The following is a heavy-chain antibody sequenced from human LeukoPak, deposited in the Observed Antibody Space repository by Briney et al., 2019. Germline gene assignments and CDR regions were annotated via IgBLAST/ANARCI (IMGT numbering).Heavy chain of an antibody. Sequence: GGSLRLSCEASGFTFNSYSMHWIRQAPGKGLEWVAVVSFDGNSKYYADSVKGRFTISRDNSKLYLQMNNLRAEDMAVYHCARDRHQWMDSTWQYCFDYWGQGILVTVSS. J-gene: IGHJ4*02. CDR1: GFTFNSYS. D-gene: IGHD6-19*01. V-gene: IGHV3-30*04. CDR3: ARDRHQWMDSTWQYCFDY. CDR2: VSFDGNSK.